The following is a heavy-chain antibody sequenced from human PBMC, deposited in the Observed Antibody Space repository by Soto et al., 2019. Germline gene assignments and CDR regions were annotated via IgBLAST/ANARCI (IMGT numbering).Heavy chain of an antibody. CDR2: IIPIFGTA. D-gene: IGHD4-17*01. Sequence: QVQLVQSGAEVKKPGSSVKVSCKASGGTFSSYAISWVRQAPGQGLEWMGGIIPIFGTANYAQKYQGRVTNTADKSTSTAYMELSSLRSEDTAVNYCARYGDYGDSFDYWGQGTLVTVSS. J-gene: IGHJ4*02. V-gene: IGHV1-69*06. CDR1: GGTFSSYA. CDR3: ARYGDYGDSFDY.